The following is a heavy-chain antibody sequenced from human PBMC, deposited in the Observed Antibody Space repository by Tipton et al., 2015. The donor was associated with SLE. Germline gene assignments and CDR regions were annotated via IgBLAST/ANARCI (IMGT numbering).Heavy chain of an antibody. V-gene: IGHV3-43*01. CDR2: ISWDGGNT. J-gene: IGHJ3*02. CDR3: AKDIDSSGYYYRSAFDI. CDR1: GFTFDDYT. Sequence: SLRLSCAASGFTFDDYTMHWVRQAPGKGLEWVSLISWDGGNTYYADSVKGRFTISRDNSKNSLYLQMNSLRTEDTALYYCAKDIDSSGYYYRSAFDIWGQGTMVTVSS. D-gene: IGHD3-22*01.